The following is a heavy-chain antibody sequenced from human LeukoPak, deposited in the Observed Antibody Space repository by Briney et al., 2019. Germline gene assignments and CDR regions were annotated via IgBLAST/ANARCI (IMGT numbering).Heavy chain of an antibody. CDR3: VRGSGGNGYGYWGDY. V-gene: IGHV3-33*01. J-gene: IGHJ4*02. Sequence: GGSLRLSCAASGFTFSHYGMHWVRQAPGMGLEWVAVIWFHGGEIHYPDSVKGRFTISRDNSKNTLYLQMDNLRADDTAVYYCVRGSGGNGYGYWGDYWGQGTLVTVSP. CDR2: IWFHGGEI. D-gene: IGHD2-15*01. CDR1: GFTFSHYG.